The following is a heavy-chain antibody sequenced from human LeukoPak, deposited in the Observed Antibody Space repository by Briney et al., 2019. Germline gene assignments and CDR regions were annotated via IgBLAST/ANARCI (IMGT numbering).Heavy chain of an antibody. CDR3: AKTMTGTTLRFDY. V-gene: IGHV4-39*07. Sequence: PSETLSLTCAVSGGSISSNSYYWGWIRQPPGKGLEWIGRIYTNGSTNYNPSLKSRVTMSVDTSKNQFSLKLSSATAADTAVYYCAKTMTGTTLRFDYWGQGILVTVSS. CDR1: GGSISSNSYY. CDR2: IYTNGST. D-gene: IGHD1-1*01. J-gene: IGHJ4*02.